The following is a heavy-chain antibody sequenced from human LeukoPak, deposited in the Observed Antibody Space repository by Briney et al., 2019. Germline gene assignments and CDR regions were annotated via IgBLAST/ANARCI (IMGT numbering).Heavy chain of an antibody. CDR1: GYSISSGNH. Sequence: PSETLSLTCAVSGYSISSGNHWGWIRQPPDKGLEWIGSIFPSGTTYYNPSLKSRVTISIYMSKNQFSLKLISVTAADTAVYYCASLGGYQNGNFDYWGQGTLVTVSS. D-gene: IGHD2-2*01. V-gene: IGHV4-38-2*01. J-gene: IGHJ4*02. CDR2: IFPSGTT. CDR3: ASLGGYQNGNFDY.